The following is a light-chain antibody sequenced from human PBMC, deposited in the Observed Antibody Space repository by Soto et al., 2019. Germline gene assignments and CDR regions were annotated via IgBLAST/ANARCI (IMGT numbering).Light chain of an antibody. CDR2: VGTGGIVG. V-gene: IGLV9-49*01. Sequence: LVLTQPPSASASLGASVTLTCTLSSGYSNYKVDWYQQRPGKGPRFVMRVGTGGIVGSKGDGIPDRFSVLGSGPNRYLTIKNIQEEDESEYHCGADHGSGSNFVYVFGTGTKLTVL. CDR1: SGYSNYK. CDR3: GADHGSGSNFVYV. J-gene: IGLJ1*01.